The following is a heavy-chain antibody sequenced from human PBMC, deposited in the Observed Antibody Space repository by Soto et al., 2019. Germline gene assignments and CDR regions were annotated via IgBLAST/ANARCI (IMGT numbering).Heavy chain of an antibody. J-gene: IGHJ4*02. Sequence: ETLSLTCTVSGGSISSYYWSWIRQPGGKGVEWIGRISTSGSTNYNPSLRSRVTMSVDTSKNQFSLKLSSVTAADTAVYYCARDSSGCPHGGVWGQGTLVTVSS. CDR2: ISTSGST. CDR3: ARDSSGCPHGGV. V-gene: IGHV4-4*07. D-gene: IGHD3-22*01. CDR1: GGSISSYY.